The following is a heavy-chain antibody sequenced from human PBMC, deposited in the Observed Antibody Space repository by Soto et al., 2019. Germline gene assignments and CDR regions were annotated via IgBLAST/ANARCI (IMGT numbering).Heavy chain of an antibody. V-gene: IGHV1-2*04. Sequence: ASVKVCCKASGYTFTAYYIHWVRQGPGRGLEWVGWINPNSGGTYYAQKFQAWSTMTRDTSIITAYLELSGLTSNDTAVYYCARANTIRPYYFNMDVWGQGTTVTVSS. CDR3: ARANTIRPYYFNMDV. J-gene: IGHJ6*02. D-gene: IGHD3-22*01. CDR2: INPNSGGT. CDR1: GYTFTAYY.